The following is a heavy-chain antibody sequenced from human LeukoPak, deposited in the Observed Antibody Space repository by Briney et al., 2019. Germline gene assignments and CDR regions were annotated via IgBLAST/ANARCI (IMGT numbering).Heavy chain of an antibody. CDR2: INYSGST. CDR1: SGSIGSYY. CDR3: ARAVHYSGTSDQYTGGWYYFDF. D-gene: IGHD3-10*01. Sequence: SETLSLTCTVSSGSIGSYYWSWIRQPPGKGLEWIGNINYSGSTNSNPSLKSRATISVDMSRKHFFLDLSSVTAADTAVYYCARAVHYSGTSDQYTGGWYYFDFWGQGTLVTVSS. V-gene: IGHV4-59*01. J-gene: IGHJ4*02.